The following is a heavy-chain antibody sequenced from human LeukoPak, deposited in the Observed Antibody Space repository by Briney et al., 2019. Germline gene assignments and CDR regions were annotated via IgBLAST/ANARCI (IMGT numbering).Heavy chain of an antibody. Sequence: SETLSLTCTVSGGSISSSSYYWGWIRQPPGKGLEWIGSIYYSGSTNYNPSLKSRVTISVDTSKNQFSLKLSSVTAADTAVYYCARRDGPFDYWGQGTLVTVSS. J-gene: IGHJ4*02. V-gene: IGHV4-39*07. D-gene: IGHD5-24*01. CDR2: IYYSGST. CDR1: GGSISSSSYY. CDR3: ARRDGPFDY.